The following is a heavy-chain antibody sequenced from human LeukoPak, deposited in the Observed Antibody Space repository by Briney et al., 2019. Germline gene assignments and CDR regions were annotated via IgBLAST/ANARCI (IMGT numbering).Heavy chain of an antibody. CDR1: GCTVSSNY. CDR2: IYSGGST. J-gene: IGHJ5*02. Sequence: GGSLRLSCAGSGCTVSSNYMSWVRQAPGKGLEWVSVIYSGGSTYYADSVKGRFTISRDNSKNTLYLQMNSLRAEDTAVYYCARFYGSVLGFDPWGQGTLVTVSS. V-gene: IGHV3-66*02. CDR3: ARFYGSVLGFDP. D-gene: IGHD3-10*01.